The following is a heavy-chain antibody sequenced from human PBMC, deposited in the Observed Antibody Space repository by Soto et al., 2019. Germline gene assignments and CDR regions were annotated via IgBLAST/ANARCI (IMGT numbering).Heavy chain of an antibody. CDR1: GGSFSGYY. D-gene: IGHD2-8*02. CDR2: INHSGST. CDR3: ARDKITGLFDY. V-gene: IGHV4-34*01. Sequence: QVQLQQWGAGLLKPSETLSLTCAVYGGSFSGYYWTWIRQPPGPGLEWIGEINHSGSTNYNPSLKTRVTISVDTSTNQFSLKLTSVTAADPAVYYCARDKITGLFDYWGQGTLVTVSS. J-gene: IGHJ4*02.